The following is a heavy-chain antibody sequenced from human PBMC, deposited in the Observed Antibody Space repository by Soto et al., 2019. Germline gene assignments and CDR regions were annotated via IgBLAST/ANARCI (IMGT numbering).Heavy chain of an antibody. Sequence: PSETLSLTCTVSGGSVSSGTYYWTWIRQPPGHGLEWIGYIYYSGSTNYNPSLKSRVSISVDTSNNQFSLKLNSVTAADTAVYYCARQPAYSNYYYYGMGVWGQGTTVTVYS. CDR3: ARQPAYSNYYYYGMGV. D-gene: IGHD4-4*01. J-gene: IGHJ6*02. V-gene: IGHV4-61*01. CDR2: IYYSGST. CDR1: GGSVSSGTYY.